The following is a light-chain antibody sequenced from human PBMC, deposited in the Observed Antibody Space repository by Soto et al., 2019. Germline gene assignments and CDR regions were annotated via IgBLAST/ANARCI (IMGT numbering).Light chain of an antibody. V-gene: IGLV2-8*01. CDR3: SSYAGGTNLV. CDR2: EVS. J-gene: IGLJ2*01. Sequence: QSVLTQPPSASGSPGQSVTISCTGTSSDVGGHDYVSWYQQYPGKAPKLIIYEVSKRPSGVPDRFSGSKSVNTASLTVSGLQAEDEADYYCSSYAGGTNLVFGGGTKLTVL. CDR1: SSDVGGHDY.